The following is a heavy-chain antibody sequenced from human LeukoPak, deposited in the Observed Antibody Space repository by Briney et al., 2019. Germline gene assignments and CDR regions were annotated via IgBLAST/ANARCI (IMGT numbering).Heavy chain of an antibody. CDR2: IFTSGST. J-gene: IGHJ4*02. CDR1: GASISTGSYY. Sequence: PSETLSLTRNVSGASISTGSYYWNWIRQPAGRGLECIGRIFTSGSTDYNPSLKNRVTISLDKCKNQISLKVTSVTAADTAVYYCARETLGDYYDYWGQGTLVTVSS. V-gene: IGHV4-61*02. CDR3: ARETLGDYYDY.